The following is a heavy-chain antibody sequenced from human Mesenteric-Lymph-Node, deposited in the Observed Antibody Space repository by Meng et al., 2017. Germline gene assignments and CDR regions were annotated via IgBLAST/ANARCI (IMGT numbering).Heavy chain of an antibody. J-gene: IGHJ2*01. CDR3: ARVGWRQWSFDL. CDR2: IYYSGST. D-gene: IGHD5-18*01. Sequence: QLHVQESGPGLVQPSQTLPLTCTVSGGSISSGDYYWSWIRQPPGKGLELIGHIYYSGSTSYNPSLKSRVTISVDTSNNQFSLKLSSVTAADTAVYYCARVGWRQWSFDLWGRGTLVTVSS. V-gene: IGHV4-30-4*01. CDR1: GGSISSGDYY.